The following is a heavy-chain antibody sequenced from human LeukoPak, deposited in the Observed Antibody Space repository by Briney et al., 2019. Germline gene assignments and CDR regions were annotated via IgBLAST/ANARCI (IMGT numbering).Heavy chain of an antibody. Sequence: SETLSLTCTVSGGSISSYYWSWIRQPPAKGLEWIGYIYYSGSTNYNPSLKSRVTISVDTSKNQFSLKLSSVTAADTAVHYCARAVVVVPDDAFDIWGQGTMVTVSS. CDR2: IYYSGST. V-gene: IGHV4-59*01. CDR1: GGSISSYY. CDR3: ARAVVVVPDDAFDI. J-gene: IGHJ3*02. D-gene: IGHD2-2*01.